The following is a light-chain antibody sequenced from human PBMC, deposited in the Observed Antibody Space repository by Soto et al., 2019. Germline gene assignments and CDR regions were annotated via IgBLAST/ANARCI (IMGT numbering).Light chain of an antibody. CDR3: SSYTTSSTQV. CDR1: SSDVGGYDY. V-gene: IGLV2-14*03. Sequence: QPASVSGSPGQSITISCTGTSSDVGGYDYVSWYQQQPGKAPKLMIYDVINRPSGVSNRFSGSKSGNTASLTISGLQPEDEADYYCSSYTTSSTQVFGTGTKVTVL. J-gene: IGLJ1*01. CDR2: DVI.